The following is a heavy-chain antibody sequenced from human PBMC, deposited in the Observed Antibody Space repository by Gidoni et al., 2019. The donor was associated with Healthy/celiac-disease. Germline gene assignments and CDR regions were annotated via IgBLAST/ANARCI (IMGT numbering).Heavy chain of an antibody. V-gene: IGHV3-33*01. D-gene: IGHD3-22*01. CDR1: GFTFSSYG. Sequence: QVQLVESGGGVVQPGRSLRLSCAASGFTFSSYGMHWVRQAPGKGLGWVAVIWYDGSNKYYADSVKGRFTISRDNSKNTLYLQMNSLRAEDTAVYYCARDPHDYYDSSGDVDDAFDIWGQGTMVTVSS. J-gene: IGHJ3*02. CDR3: ARDPHDYYDSSGDVDDAFDI. CDR2: IWYDGSNK.